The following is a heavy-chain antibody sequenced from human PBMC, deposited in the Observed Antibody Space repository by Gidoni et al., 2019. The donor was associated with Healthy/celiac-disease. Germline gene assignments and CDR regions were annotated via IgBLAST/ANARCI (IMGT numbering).Heavy chain of an antibody. Sequence: QVQLVQSGAEVKKPGSSVMVSCKASGGTFSSYAISWVRQAPGQGLEWMGGIIPIFGTANYAQKFQGRVTITADKSTSTAYMELSSLRSEDTAVYYCARESRLGSSGYYYENAVVYYFDYWGQGTLVTVSS. D-gene: IGHD3-22*01. CDR3: ARESRLGSSGYYYENAVVYYFDY. CDR2: IIPIFGTA. CDR1: GGTFSSYA. V-gene: IGHV1-69*06. J-gene: IGHJ4*02.